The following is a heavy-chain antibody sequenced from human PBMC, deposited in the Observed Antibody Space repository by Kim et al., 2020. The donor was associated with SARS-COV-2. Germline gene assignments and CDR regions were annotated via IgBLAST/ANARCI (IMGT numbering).Heavy chain of an antibody. J-gene: IGHJ3*02. Sequence: SETLSLTCAVYGGSFSGYYWSWIRQPPGKGLEWIGEINHSGSTNYNPSLKSRVTISVDTSKNQFSLKLSSVTAADTAVYYCARLIRGGAFDIWGQGTMVTVSS. CDR3: ARLIRGGAFDI. D-gene: IGHD2-15*01. CDR2: INHSGST. CDR1: GGSFSGYY. V-gene: IGHV4-34*01.